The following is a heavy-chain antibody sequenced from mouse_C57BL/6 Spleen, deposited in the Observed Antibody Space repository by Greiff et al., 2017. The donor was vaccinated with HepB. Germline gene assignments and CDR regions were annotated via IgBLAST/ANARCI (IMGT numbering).Heavy chain of an antibody. J-gene: IGHJ3*01. V-gene: IGHV1-50*01. CDR3: AGTGQAWFAY. CDR2: IDPSDSYT. Sequence: QVQLQQPGAELVKPGASVKLSCKASGYTFTSYWMQWVKQRPGQGLEWIGEIDPSDSYTNYNQKFKGKATLTVDTSSSTAYMQLSSLTSEDSAVYYCAGTGQAWFAYWGQGTLVTVSA. CDR1: GYTFTSYW. D-gene: IGHD4-1*01.